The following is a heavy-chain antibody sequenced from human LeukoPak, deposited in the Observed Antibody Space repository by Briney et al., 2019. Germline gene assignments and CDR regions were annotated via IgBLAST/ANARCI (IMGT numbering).Heavy chain of an antibody. J-gene: IGHJ5*02. Sequence: PGGSLRLSCAASGFTFSTYWMHWVRKAPGKGMVWVSRINSDGSSTSYADSAKGRFTISRDNAKNTLYLQMNSLRAEDMAVYYCARAVQHYGDYVEFWFDPWGQGTLVTVSS. CDR2: INSDGSST. CDR1: GFTFSTYW. CDR3: ARAVQHYGDYVEFWFDP. V-gene: IGHV3-74*01. D-gene: IGHD4-17*01.